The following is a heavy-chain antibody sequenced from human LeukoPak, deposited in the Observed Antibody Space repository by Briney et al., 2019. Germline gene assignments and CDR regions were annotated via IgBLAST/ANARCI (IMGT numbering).Heavy chain of an antibody. Sequence: SETLSLTCTVSGGSISSSTYYWGWIRQPPGKGLEWIGSIYYSGTTNYNPSLKSRVTISVDTSKNQFSLKLSSVTAADTAVYYCARYLRGYSYGFDYWGQGTLVTVSS. CDR1: GGSISSSTYY. V-gene: IGHV4-39*07. D-gene: IGHD5-18*01. CDR3: ARYLRGYSYGFDY. J-gene: IGHJ4*02. CDR2: IYYSGTT.